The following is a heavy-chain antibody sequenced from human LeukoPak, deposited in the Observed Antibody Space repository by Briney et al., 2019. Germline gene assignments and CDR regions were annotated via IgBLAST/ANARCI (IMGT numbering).Heavy chain of an antibody. D-gene: IGHD2-15*01. J-gene: IGHJ4*02. CDR3: ARLGVVAAYSGY. CDR2: VYTTGGT. CDR1: GASINSYY. Sequence: SETLSLTCSVSGASINSYYWSWIRQSAGKGLEYIGRVYTTGGTHYNPTLKSRLTLSADTSKNQFYLTLSSVTAADTAVYYCARLGVVAAYSGYWGQGTLVTVSS. V-gene: IGHV4-4*07.